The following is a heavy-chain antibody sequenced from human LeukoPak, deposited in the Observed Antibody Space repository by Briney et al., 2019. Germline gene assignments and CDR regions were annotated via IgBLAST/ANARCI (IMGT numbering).Heavy chain of an antibody. V-gene: IGHV3-13*01. CDR1: GFTFSSYD. CDR3: ARVGVQEAFDI. J-gene: IGHJ3*02. CDR2: IGTAGDT. D-gene: IGHD3-10*01. Sequence: PGGSLRLSCAASGFTFSSYDMHWVRQATGKVLEWVSAIGTAGDTYYAGSVKGRFTISRENAKNSLYLQMNSLRAGDTAVYYCARVGVQEAFDIWGQGTMVTVSS.